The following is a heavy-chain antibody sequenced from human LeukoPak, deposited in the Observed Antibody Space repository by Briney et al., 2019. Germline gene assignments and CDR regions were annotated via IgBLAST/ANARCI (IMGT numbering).Heavy chain of an antibody. CDR3: ARHPEHANWANWFDP. J-gene: IGHJ5*02. V-gene: IGHV4-61*02. CDR1: GGSISSGSYY. D-gene: IGHD7-27*01. Sequence: KASETLSLTCTVSGGSISSGSYYWSWIRQPAGKGLEWIGRIYTSGSTNYNPSLKSRVTISVDTSKNQFSLKLSSVTAADTAVYYRARHPEHANWANWFDPWGQGTLVTVSS. CDR2: IYTSGST.